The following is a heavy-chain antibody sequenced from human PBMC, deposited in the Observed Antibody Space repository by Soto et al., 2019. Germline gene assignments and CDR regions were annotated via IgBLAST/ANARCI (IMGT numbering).Heavy chain of an antibody. Sequence: APVKVSCKASGYTFTGDYMHRLRHAPGQGLEWMGWINPNSGGTNYAQKFQGRVTMTRDTSISTAYMELSRLRSDDTAVYYCAREVGGHANWFDPWGQGTLVTVSS. CDR2: INPNSGGT. CDR3: AREVGGHANWFDP. CDR1: GYTFTGDY. D-gene: IGHD3-16*01. V-gene: IGHV1-2*02. J-gene: IGHJ5*02.